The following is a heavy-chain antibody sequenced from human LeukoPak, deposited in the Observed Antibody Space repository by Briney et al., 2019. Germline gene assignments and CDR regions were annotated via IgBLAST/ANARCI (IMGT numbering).Heavy chain of an antibody. V-gene: IGHV1-2*02. Sequence: GASVKVSCKASGYTFTNYYMHWVRQAPGQGLERMGWINPNSGGTNYAQKFQGRVTMTRDTSISTAYMELSRLRSDDTAVYYCARALPYCSSTSCYSGGLGWFDPWGQGTLVTVSS. CDR1: GYTFTNYY. CDR3: ARALPYCSSTSCYSGGLGWFDP. D-gene: IGHD2-2*01. CDR2: INPNSGGT. J-gene: IGHJ5*02.